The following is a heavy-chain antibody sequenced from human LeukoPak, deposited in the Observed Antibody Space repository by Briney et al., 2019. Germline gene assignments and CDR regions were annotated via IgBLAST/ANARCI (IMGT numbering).Heavy chain of an antibody. CDR1: GGSISSYY. J-gene: IGHJ5*02. CDR2: IYYSGST. Sequence: SQTLSLTCAVSGGSISSYYWSWIRQPPGKGLEWIGYIYYSGSTNYNPSLKSRVTISVDTSKNQFSLKLSSVTAADTAVYYCARVEYYDFWSGYHNWFDPWGQGTLVTVSS. CDR3: ARVEYYDFWSGYHNWFDP. V-gene: IGHV4-59*01. D-gene: IGHD3-3*01.